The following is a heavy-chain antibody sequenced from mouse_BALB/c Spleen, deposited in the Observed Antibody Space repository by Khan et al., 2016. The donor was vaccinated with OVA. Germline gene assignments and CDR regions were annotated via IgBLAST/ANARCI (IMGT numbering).Heavy chain of an antibody. CDR3: ARTARVKY. Sequence: VQLKESGPGLVKPSQSLSLTCTVTGYSITSGYGWNWSRQFPGNKLEWMGYISYSGSTNYNPSLKRRIFINRNTSKNQFFVQLNSMTTEDTAKYYCARTARVKYWGQGTTLTVSS. CDR1: GYSITSGYG. D-gene: IGHD1-2*01. J-gene: IGHJ2*01. V-gene: IGHV3-2*02. CDR2: ISYSGST.